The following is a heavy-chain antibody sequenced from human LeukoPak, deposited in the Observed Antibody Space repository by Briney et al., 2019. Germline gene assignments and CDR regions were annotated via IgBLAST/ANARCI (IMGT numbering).Heavy chain of an antibody. CDR1: GGSISSHY. CDR2: IYYSGST. Sequence: SETLSLTCTVSGGSISSHYWSWIRQPPGKGLEWIGYIYYSGSTNYNPSLKSRVTISVDTSKNQFSLKLSSVTAADTAVYYCASICSGGSCYSDYWGQGTLVTVSS. J-gene: IGHJ4*02. D-gene: IGHD2-15*01. V-gene: IGHV4-59*11. CDR3: ASICSGGSCYSDY.